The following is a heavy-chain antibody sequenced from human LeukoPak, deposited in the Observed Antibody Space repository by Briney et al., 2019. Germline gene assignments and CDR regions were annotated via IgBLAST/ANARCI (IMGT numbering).Heavy chain of an antibody. D-gene: IGHD4-17*01. CDR3: ISFEYGDPGLGY. CDR2: IRSKANSYAT. CDR1: GLTFSASA. V-gene: IGHV3-73*01. J-gene: IGHJ4*02. Sequence: GGSLRLSCAASGLTFSASAMHWVRQASGKGLEWVGRIRSKANSYATAYAASVRGRFTISRDDSKNTAYLQMNSLKTEDTAVYYCISFEYGDPGLGYWGQGTLVTVSS.